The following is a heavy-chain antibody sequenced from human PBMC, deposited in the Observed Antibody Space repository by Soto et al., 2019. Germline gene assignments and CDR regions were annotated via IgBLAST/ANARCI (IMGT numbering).Heavy chain of an antibody. V-gene: IGHV2-5*02. J-gene: IGHJ4*02. CDR1: GFSLSNSGVG. D-gene: IGHD4-17*01. CDR3: AHCTLHAYGDYDPGTSHVFDS. Sequence: QITLKESGPSPVKPTQTLTVTCTFSGFSLSNSGVGVAWIRQPPGKALEWLALIYGDNDKRYSPSLKTRLTNAKDTSKNQVVLTTTNLDPVDTATYYCAHCTLHAYGDYDPGTSHVFDSWGQGTLVTVSS. CDR2: IYGDNDK.